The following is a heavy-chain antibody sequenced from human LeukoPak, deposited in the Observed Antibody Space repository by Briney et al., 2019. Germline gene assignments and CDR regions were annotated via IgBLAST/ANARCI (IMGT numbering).Heavy chain of an antibody. CDR1: VFTFSSYW. J-gene: IGHJ4*02. V-gene: IGHV3-7*01. Sequence: PGGSLSLSCAACVFTFSSYWMTWVRQAPGKGLEWVANIRGDGSERFYVGYLKGRFTISRDNAKNTLYLQMNRLRVDDTAVYYCVREGPPQGRPWSGWYPFDFWGQGILVTVSS. CDR2: IRGDGSER. CDR3: VREGPPQGRPWSGWYPFDF. D-gene: IGHD3-3*01.